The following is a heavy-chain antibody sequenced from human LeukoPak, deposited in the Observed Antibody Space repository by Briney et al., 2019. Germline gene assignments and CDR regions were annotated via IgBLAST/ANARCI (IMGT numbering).Heavy chain of an antibody. D-gene: IGHD3-10*01. CDR1: GGSISLYY. CDR3: ARGRGSLTY. CDR2: FYDTRSP. Sequence: SETLSLTCTVSGGSISLYYWSWIRQPPGKGLEWIGYFYDTRSPKYNPSLERRVTISADMSRNQFSLNLTSVTTADTAVYYCARGRGSLTYWGQGTLATVSS. V-gene: IGHV4-59*01. J-gene: IGHJ4*02.